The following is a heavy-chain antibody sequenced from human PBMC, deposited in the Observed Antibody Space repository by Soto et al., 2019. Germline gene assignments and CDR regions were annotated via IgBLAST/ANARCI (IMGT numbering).Heavy chain of an antibody. CDR3: ARHRTTGYSLAASDI. CDR2: IYPGDSDT. J-gene: IGHJ3*02. V-gene: IGHV5-51*01. CDR1: GYSFTSYL. Sequence: GESLKISCKGSGYSFTSYLIGWVRQMPGKGLEWMGIIYPGDSDTRYSPSFQGQVTISADKSFSTAYLQWSRLKASDTAMYYCARHRTTGYSLAASDIWGQGTMVTVSS. D-gene: IGHD1-1*01.